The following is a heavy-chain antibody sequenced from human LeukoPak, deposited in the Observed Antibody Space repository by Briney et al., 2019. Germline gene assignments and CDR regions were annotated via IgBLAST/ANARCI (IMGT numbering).Heavy chain of an antibody. CDR3: ARFYNILTDYSVAWVVN. Sequence: PSETLSLTCTVSGGSISGSTYYWGWIRQPPGRGLEWIGSLYHSGSTYYNPSLESRVTISVDTSKNQFSLNLSSVTAADTAVYYCARFYNILTDYSVAWVVNWGQGALVAVSS. V-gene: IGHV4-39*01. D-gene: IGHD3-9*01. CDR2: LYHSGST. J-gene: IGHJ4*02. CDR1: GGSISGSTYY.